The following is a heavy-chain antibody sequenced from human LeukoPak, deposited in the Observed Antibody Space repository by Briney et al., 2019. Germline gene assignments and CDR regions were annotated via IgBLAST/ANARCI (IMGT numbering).Heavy chain of an antibody. CDR1: GFIFNSYG. CDR2: ISSSSSTI. J-gene: IGHJ4*02. CDR3: ARPNYDFWSGYYIY. D-gene: IGHD3-3*01. V-gene: IGHV3-48*01. Sequence: GGSLRLSCAASGFIFNSYGLHWVRQAPGRGLEWVSYISSSSSTIYYADSVKGRFTISRDNAKNSLYLQMNSLRVEDTAVYYCARPNYDFWSGYYIYWGQGTLVTVSS.